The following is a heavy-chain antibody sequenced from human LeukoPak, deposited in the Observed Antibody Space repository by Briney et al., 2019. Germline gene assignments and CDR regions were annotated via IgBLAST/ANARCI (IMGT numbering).Heavy chain of an antibody. J-gene: IGHJ4*02. V-gene: IGHV3-23*01. Sequence: GGSLRLSCAASGFTFSSSAMSWVRQAPGKGLEWVSAISNNGGYTYYADSVQGRFTISRDNSKSTLCLQMNSLRAEDTAVYYCAKDPMLGVNYYFDYWGQGTLVTVSS. CDR2: ISNNGGYT. CDR3: AKDPMLGVNYYFDY. CDR1: GFTFSSSA. D-gene: IGHD3-16*01.